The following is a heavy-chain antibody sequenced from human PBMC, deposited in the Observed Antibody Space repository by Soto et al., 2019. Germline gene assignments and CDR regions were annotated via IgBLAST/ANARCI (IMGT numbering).Heavy chain of an antibody. CDR1: GYSFTSYW. Sequence: PGESLKISCKGSGYSFTSYWISWVRQMPGKGLEWMGRIDPSDSYTNYSPSFQGHVTISADKSISTAYLQWSSLKASDTAMYYCARQIYGGGSPPPYYYYYGMDVWGQGTTVTVSS. CDR2: IDPSDSYT. V-gene: IGHV5-10-1*01. D-gene: IGHD3-16*01. CDR3: ARQIYGGGSPPPYYYYYGMDV. J-gene: IGHJ6*02.